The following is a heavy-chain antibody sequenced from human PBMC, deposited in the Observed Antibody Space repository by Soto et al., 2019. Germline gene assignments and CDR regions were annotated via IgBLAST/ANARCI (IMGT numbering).Heavy chain of an antibody. CDR3: VRVRKEAAHWGFDV. J-gene: IGHJ4*02. CDR2: IYYSGST. D-gene: IGHD7-27*01. Sequence: SETLSLTCTVSGGSISSYYWSWIRQPPGKGLEWIGYIYYSGSTSYNPSLKSRVTMSVDTSKNQFSLKLSSVTAAVTAVYYCVRVRKEAAHWGFDVWGQGTLVTVSS. CDR1: GGSISSYY. V-gene: IGHV4-59*01.